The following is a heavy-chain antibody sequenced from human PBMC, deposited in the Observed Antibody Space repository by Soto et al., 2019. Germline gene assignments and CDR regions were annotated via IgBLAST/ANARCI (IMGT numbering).Heavy chain of an antibody. Sequence: EVQLVESGGGLVQPGGSLKLSCAASGFIFSGSAVHWVRQASGKGLEWVGRILSKAGNYATAYPASMKGRFTISREDSENTDFLQMNSLKTEDTAVYYCIRGGSPYYYDYWGQGTQVAVSS. V-gene: IGHV3-73*01. CDR2: ILSKAGNYAT. CDR3: IRGGSPYYYDY. J-gene: IGHJ4*02. CDR1: GFIFSGSA.